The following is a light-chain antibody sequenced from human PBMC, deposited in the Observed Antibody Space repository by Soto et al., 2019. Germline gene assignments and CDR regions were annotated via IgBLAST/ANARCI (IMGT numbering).Light chain of an antibody. Sequence: EIVLTQSPGTLSLSPGERATLSCRASQSVSSNYLAWYQQRPGQAPRLLIFGASNRATGIPDRFSGSGSGTDFTLTISRLEPEDFAVYCCQLYGTSPPWYTFGQGTRLEIK. V-gene: IGKV3-20*01. CDR1: QSVSSNY. CDR3: QLYGTSPPWYT. CDR2: GAS. J-gene: IGKJ2*01.